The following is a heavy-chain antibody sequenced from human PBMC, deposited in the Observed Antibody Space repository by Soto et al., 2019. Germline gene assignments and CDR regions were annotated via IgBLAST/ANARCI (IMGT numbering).Heavy chain of an antibody. CDR1: GGTFSSYA. V-gene: IGHV1-69*01. Sequence: QVQLVQSGAEVKNPGSSVKVSCNASGGTFSSYAISWVRQAPGQGLEWLGGIIPIFGTANYAQKFQGRVTITADESTSTAYMELSSLRSEDTAVYYCARAPGSGTDYYFQHWGQGTLVTVSS. J-gene: IGHJ1*01. CDR2: IIPIFGTA. D-gene: IGHD2-15*01. CDR3: ARAPGSGTDYYFQH.